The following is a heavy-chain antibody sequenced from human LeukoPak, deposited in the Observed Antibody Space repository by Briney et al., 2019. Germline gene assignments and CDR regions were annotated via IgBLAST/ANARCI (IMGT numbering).Heavy chain of an antibody. Sequence: GRSLRLSCAASGFTFSSYAMHWVRQAPGKGLEWVAVISYDGSNKYYADSVKGRFTISRDNSKYTLYLQMNSLRAEDTAVYYCARGSRLFGYDADYFDYWGQGTLVTVSS. CDR3: ARGSRLFGYDADYFDY. V-gene: IGHV3-30*04. J-gene: IGHJ4*02. D-gene: IGHD5-12*01. CDR1: GFTFSSYA. CDR2: ISYDGSNK.